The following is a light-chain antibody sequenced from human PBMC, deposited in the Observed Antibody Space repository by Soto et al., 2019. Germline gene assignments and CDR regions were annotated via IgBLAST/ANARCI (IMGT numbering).Light chain of an antibody. J-gene: IGKJ1*01. CDR2: QAS. CDR1: QSTSSY. V-gene: IGKV1-5*03. CDR3: KQYSSHST. Sequence: DIQMTQSPSTLSASVGDRVTITCRASQSTSSYLAWYQQKPGKAPKLLIYQASSLENGVPSRFSGSGSGTEFSLTISSLKPDDFATYYCKQYSSHSTLGQGTKV.